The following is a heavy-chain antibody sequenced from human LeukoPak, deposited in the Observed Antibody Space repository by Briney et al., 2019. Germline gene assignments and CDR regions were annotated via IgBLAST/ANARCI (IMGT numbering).Heavy chain of an antibody. V-gene: IGHV3-23*01. Sequence: GRSLRLSCAASGFTFSSYAMSWVRQAPGKGLEWVSAISGSGGSTYYADSVKGRFTISRDNSKNTLYLQMNSLRAEDTAVYYCAKARLLGRYYMDVWGKGTTVTVSS. CDR1: GFTFSSYA. J-gene: IGHJ6*03. CDR3: AKARLLGRYYMDV. CDR2: ISGSGGST.